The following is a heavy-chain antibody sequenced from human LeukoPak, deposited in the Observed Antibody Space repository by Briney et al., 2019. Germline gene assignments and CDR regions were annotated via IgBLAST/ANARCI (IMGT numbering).Heavy chain of an antibody. D-gene: IGHD3-22*01. CDR1: GYTFTSYG. V-gene: IGHV1-18*01. Sequence: ASVKVSCKASGYTFTSYGISWVRQAPGQGLEWMGWISAYNGNTNYAQKLQGRVTMTTDTSTSTAYMELRSLRSDDTALYYCAREIRKTSYYYDSSGYEYWGQGTLVTVSS. CDR3: AREIRKTSYYYDSSGYEY. CDR2: ISAYNGNT. J-gene: IGHJ4*02.